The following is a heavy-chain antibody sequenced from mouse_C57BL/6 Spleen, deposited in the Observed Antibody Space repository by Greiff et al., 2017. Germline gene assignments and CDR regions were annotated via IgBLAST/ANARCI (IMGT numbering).Heavy chain of an antibody. CDR3: ARDEPPYYGSSPFAY. CDR2: SRNKANDYTT. J-gene: IGHJ3*01. CDR1: GFTFSDFY. D-gene: IGHD1-1*01. Sequence: EVQGVESGGGLVQSGRSLRLSCATSGFTFSDFYMEWVRQAPGKGLEWIAASRNKANDYTTEYSASVKGRFIVSRDTSQSILYLQMNALRAEDTAIYYCARDEPPYYGSSPFAYWGQGTLVTVSA. V-gene: IGHV7-1*01.